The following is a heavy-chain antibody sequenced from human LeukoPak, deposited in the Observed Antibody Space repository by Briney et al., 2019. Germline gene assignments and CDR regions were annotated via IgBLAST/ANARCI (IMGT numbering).Heavy chain of an antibody. D-gene: IGHD1-26*01. Sequence: GGSLRLSCAASGFTVSSNYMSWVRQAPGKGPEWVSVIYSGGSTYYADSVKGRFTISRDNSKNTLYLQMNSLRAEDTAVYYCAKDSHSGSYLGDYYYYGMDVWGQGTTVTVSS. CDR2: IYSGGST. CDR1: GFTVSSNY. J-gene: IGHJ6*02. V-gene: IGHV3-66*01. CDR3: AKDSHSGSYLGDYYYYGMDV.